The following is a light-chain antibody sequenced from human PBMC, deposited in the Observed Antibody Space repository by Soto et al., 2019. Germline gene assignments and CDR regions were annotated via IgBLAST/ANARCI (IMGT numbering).Light chain of an antibody. CDR1: QTISTW. J-gene: IGKJ1*01. V-gene: IGKV1-5*01. Sequence: DIQMTQSPSTLYASVGDRVTITCRASQTISTWLAWYQQKPGKAPKLLIYDASSLEGGVPSRFSGSGSGTEFTLTLRSLQPDDYATYYCQQYYSYWTFCPGPKVEIK. CDR2: DAS. CDR3: QQYYSYWT.